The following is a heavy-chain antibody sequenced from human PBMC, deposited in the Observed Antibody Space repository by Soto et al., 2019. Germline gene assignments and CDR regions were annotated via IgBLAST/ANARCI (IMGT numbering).Heavy chain of an antibody. Sequence: QVQLVQSGAEVKKPGSSVKVSCKASGGTFSSYAISWVRQAPGQGIEWMGGIIPIFGTANYAQKFQGRVTITADESTSTAYMELSSLRSEDTAVYYCARITAYYYDSSPFDYWGQGTLVTVSS. CDR1: GGTFSSYA. V-gene: IGHV1-69*01. D-gene: IGHD3-22*01. J-gene: IGHJ4*02. CDR2: IIPIFGTA. CDR3: ARITAYYYDSSPFDY.